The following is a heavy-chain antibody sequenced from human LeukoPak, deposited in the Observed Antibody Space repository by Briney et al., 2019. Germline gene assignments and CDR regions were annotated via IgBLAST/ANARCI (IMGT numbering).Heavy chain of an antibody. CDR3: ARVGYDFSSGLVGYFDY. CDR1: GGSISSGDYY. J-gene: IGHJ4*02. Sequence: SQTLSLTCTVSGGSISSGDYYWSWIRQPPGKGLEWIGYIYYSGSTYYNPSLKSRVTISVDTSKNQFSLKLSSVTAADTAVYYCARVGYDFSSGLVGYFDYWGQGSLVTVSS. V-gene: IGHV4-30-4*08. CDR2: IYYSGST. D-gene: IGHD3-3*01.